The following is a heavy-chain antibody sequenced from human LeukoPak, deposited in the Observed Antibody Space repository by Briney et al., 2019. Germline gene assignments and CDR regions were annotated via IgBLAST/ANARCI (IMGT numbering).Heavy chain of an antibody. D-gene: IGHD3-10*01. Sequence: TSETLSLTCAVYGGSFSGYNWSWIRQPPGKGLEWIGEINHSGSTNYNPSLKSRVTISVDTSKNQFSLKLSSVTAADTAVYYCATSRGTMVRGVLYYYMDVWGKGTTVTISS. CDR1: GGSFSGYN. CDR2: INHSGST. CDR3: ATSRGTMVRGVLYYYMDV. J-gene: IGHJ6*03. V-gene: IGHV4-34*01.